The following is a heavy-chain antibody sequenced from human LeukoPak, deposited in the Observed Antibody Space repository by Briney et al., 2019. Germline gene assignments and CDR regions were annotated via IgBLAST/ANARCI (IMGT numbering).Heavy chain of an antibody. V-gene: IGHV3-21*01. CDR1: GFTFSSYS. CDR3: ASNTISKGPGPLDV. Sequence: GGSLRLSCAASGFTFSSYSMNWVRQAPGKGLEWVSSISSSSSYIYYADSVKGRFTISRDNAKNSLYLQMNSLRAEDTAVYYCASNTISKGPGPLDVWGKGTTVTVSS. CDR2: ISSSSSYI. D-gene: IGHD3-3*01. J-gene: IGHJ6*04.